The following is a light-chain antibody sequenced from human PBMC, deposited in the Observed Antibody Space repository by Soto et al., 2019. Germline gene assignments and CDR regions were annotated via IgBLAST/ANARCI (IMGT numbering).Light chain of an antibody. CDR2: AAS. Sequence: DIQLTQSPSFLSASVGDRVTITCRASQGISSYLAWYQQKPGKAPKLLIYAASTLQSGVPSRFSGSGSGTEFTLTISSLEPEDFAVYYCQQRSSWPPTITFGQGTRLENK. CDR1: QGISSY. J-gene: IGKJ5*01. V-gene: IGKV1-9*01. CDR3: QQRSSWPPTIT.